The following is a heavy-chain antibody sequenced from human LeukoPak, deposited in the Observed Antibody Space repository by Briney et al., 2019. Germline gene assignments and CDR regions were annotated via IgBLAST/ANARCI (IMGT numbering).Heavy chain of an antibody. CDR1: GYTFTDYY. CDR3: AREFWNDFSRWFDP. D-gene: IGHD1-1*01. CDR2: INPNDGAT. Sequence: GASVKVSCRASGYTFTDYYIHWMRQAPGQGPELMGWINPNDGATVFAQKFQGRVTMTRDTSINTAYMELSRLTSDDTALYYCAREFWNDFSRWFDPWGQGTLVIVSS. V-gene: IGHV1-2*02. J-gene: IGHJ5*02.